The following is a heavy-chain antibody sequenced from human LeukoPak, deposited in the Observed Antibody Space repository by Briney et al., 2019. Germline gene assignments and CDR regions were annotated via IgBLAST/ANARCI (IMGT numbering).Heavy chain of an antibody. V-gene: IGHV3-30*18. CDR2: ISYDGNNK. Sequence: GGSLRLSCAASGFTFSNYGMHWVRQAPGKGLEWVALISYDGNNKYYSDSMKGRFTISRDNSKNTLYLQMNSLRTEDTAVYYCAKDIDYGGANWGQGTLVIVSS. CDR1: GFTFSNYG. D-gene: IGHD4-23*01. CDR3: AKDIDYGGAN. J-gene: IGHJ4*02.